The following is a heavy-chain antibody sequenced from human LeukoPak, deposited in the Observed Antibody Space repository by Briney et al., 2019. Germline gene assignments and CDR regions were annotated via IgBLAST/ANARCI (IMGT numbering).Heavy chain of an antibody. CDR2: IYYSGST. CDR1: GGSISSYY. CDR3: ARRPITMVRGVIMRKRGGYFDY. D-gene: IGHD3-10*01. Sequence: ETLSLTCTVSGGSISSYYWSWIRQPPGKGLEWIGYIYYSGSTNYNPSLKSRVTISVDTSKNQFSLKLSSVTAADTAVYYCARRPITMVRGVIMRKRGGYFDYWGQGTLVTVSS. J-gene: IGHJ4*02. V-gene: IGHV4-59*12.